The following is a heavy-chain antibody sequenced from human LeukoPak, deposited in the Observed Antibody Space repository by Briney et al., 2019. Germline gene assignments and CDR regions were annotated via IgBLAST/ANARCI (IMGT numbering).Heavy chain of an antibody. CDR2: IYYPGSP. CDR1: GASISSGDSF. Sequence: SETLSLTCIVSGASISSGDSFWTWIRHHPGRGLELIGHIYYPGSPYYNPSLKSRITISVDTAKNQFSLKLSSVTAADTAVYYCARGGENYSDSSGYYSLDHWGQGTRVTVSS. V-gene: IGHV4-31*02. CDR3: ARGGENYSDSSGYYSLDH. D-gene: IGHD3-22*01. J-gene: IGHJ4*02.